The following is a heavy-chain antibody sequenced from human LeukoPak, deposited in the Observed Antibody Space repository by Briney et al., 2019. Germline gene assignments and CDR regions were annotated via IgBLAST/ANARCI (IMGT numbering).Heavy chain of an antibody. Sequence: SETLSLTCAVSGYSISSGYYWGWIRQPPGKGLEWIGSIYHSGSTYYNPSLKSRVTISVDTSKNQFSLKLSSVTAADTAVYYCARDRKYYYDSSAWSWGQGTLVTVSS. CDR3: ARDRKYYYDSSAWS. CDR1: GYSISSGYY. D-gene: IGHD3-22*01. J-gene: IGHJ5*02. V-gene: IGHV4-38-2*02. CDR2: IYHSGST.